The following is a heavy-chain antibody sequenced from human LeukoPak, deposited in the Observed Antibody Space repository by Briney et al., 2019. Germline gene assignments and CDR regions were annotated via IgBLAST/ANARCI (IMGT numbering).Heavy chain of an antibody. V-gene: IGHV3-30-3*01. D-gene: IGHD3-22*01. Sequence: PGGSLRLSCAASGFTFSSYAMHWVRQAPGKGLEWVAVISYDGSNKYYADSVKGRFTISRDNSKNTLYLQMNSLRAEDTAVYYCAREGEDYYDSSGYDYWGQGTLVTVSS. J-gene: IGHJ4*02. CDR3: AREGEDYYDSSGYDY. CDR1: GFTFSSYA. CDR2: ISYDGSNK.